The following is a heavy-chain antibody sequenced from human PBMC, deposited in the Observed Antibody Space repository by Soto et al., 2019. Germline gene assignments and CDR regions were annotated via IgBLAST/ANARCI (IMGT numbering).Heavy chain of an antibody. CDR1: GYIFSDYC. Sequence: QVHLEQSAAAVKKPGASVKVSCKTSGYIFSDYCIHWVRQAPVQGLEWLGWMNPDSGATSYAPKFQGRVTLTRDTSVTTAYMELRGLMFDDTATYYCARDRSPVMSGYYYAWGQGTLLAVSS. D-gene: IGHD3-22*01. V-gene: IGHV1-2*02. CDR3: ARDRSPVMSGYYYA. J-gene: IGHJ4*02. CDR2: MNPDSGAT.